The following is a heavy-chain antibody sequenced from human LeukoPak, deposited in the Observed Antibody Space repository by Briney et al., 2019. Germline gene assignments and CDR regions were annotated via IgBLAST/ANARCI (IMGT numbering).Heavy chain of an antibody. CDR2: SNPSTGDT. D-gene: IGHD2-15*01. CDR1: GYTFTHYY. V-gene: IGHV1-2*02. J-gene: IGHJ1*01. Sequence: ASVKVSCKTSGYTFTHYYIHWVRQAPGQGLEWMGWSNPSTGDTNYAQKFQGRVTMTRDTSISTAYMDLSRLTSDDTAIYYCAIDTPPYCSAGRCYFDWGQGTLVTVSS. CDR3: AIDTPPYCSAGRCYFD.